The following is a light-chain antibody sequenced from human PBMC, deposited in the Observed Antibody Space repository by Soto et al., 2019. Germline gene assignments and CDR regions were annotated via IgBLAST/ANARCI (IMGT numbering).Light chain of an antibody. CDR2: SNN. CDR3: ASWDDSLNGYV. Sequence: SVLTQPPSASGTPGQRVTISCFGGSSNIGSNSVSWYQQLPGTAPKLLIYSNNQRPSGVPDRFSGSKSGTSASLAISGLQSGDEADYYCASWDDSLNGYVFGTGTKVTVL. CDR1: SSNIGSNS. J-gene: IGLJ1*01. V-gene: IGLV1-44*01.